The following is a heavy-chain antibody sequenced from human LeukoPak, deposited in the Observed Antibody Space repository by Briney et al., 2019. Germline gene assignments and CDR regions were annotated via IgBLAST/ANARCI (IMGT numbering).Heavy chain of an antibody. CDR1: GGSISSSSYY. V-gene: IGHV4-39*01. CDR3: AKPAYYYDSSGCYDEYYFDY. Sequence: SETLSLTCTVSGGSISSSSYYWRWIRQPPGKGLEWIGSIYYSGSTYYNPSLKSRVTISVDTSKNQFSLKLSSVTAADTAVYYCAKPAYYYDSSGCYDEYYFDYWGQGTLVTASS. CDR2: IYYSGST. J-gene: IGHJ4*02. D-gene: IGHD3-22*01.